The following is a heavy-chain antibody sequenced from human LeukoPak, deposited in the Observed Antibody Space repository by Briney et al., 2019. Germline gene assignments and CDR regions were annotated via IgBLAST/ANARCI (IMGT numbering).Heavy chain of an antibody. CDR1: GFDFSDYY. D-gene: IGHD1-1*01. V-gene: IGHV3-11*01. J-gene: IGHJ5*02. CDR3: ARTTEGLDP. CDR2: VSNSGSTK. Sequence: GGSLSLSCTASGFDFSDYYMTWIRQAPGKGLEWVSHVSNSGSTKYYADSVKGRFTISRDNAKYSLYLQMHSLRDEDTAVYYCARTTEGLDPWGQGTLVTVSS.